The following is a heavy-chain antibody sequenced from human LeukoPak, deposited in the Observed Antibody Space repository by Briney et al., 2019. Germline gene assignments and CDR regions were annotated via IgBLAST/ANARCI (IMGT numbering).Heavy chain of an antibody. CDR2: VNPNSGNT. CDR3: ARVGYSYGYTYYYYYMDV. D-gene: IGHD5-18*01. J-gene: IGHJ6*03. V-gene: IGHV1-8*03. CDR1: GYTFTSYD. Sequence: ASVKVSCKASGYTFTSYDVNWVRQTTGQGPEWMGWVNPNSGNTGYAQKFQGRVTITRNTSITTAYMELSSLRSEDTAVYYCARVGYSYGYTYYYYYMDVWGKGTTVTVSS.